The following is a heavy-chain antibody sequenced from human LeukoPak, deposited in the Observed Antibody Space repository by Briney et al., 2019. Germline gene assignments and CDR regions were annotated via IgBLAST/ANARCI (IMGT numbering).Heavy chain of an antibody. CDR1: GFTFDDYA. Sequence: GGSLRRSCAASGFTFDDYAMHWVRHAPGKGLEWVSPISGDGGSTYYADSVKGRFTTSRDNSKNSLYLQMNSLRTEDTALYYCAKGYDYYDSSGPFDYWGQGTLVTVSS. J-gene: IGHJ4*02. V-gene: IGHV3-43*02. CDR3: AKGYDYYDSSGPFDY. D-gene: IGHD3-22*01. CDR2: ISGDGGST.